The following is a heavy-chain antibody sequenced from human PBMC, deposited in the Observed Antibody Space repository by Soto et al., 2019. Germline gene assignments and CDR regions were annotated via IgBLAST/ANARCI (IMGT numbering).Heavy chain of an antibody. D-gene: IGHD6-19*01. CDR3: ASYSSLIRFYFDY. CDR2: IYYRGSS. CDR1: GGSMTSDTSY. Sequence: QLQLQESGPGLVKPSETLSLTCTVSGGSMTSDTSYWGWIRQPPGKGLEWIGGIYYRGSSYYNPSLKSRVTLTVDTSKNRFSLKLTSVTAADTAVYFCASYSSLIRFYFDYWGQGTLVTVSS. V-gene: IGHV4-39*01. J-gene: IGHJ4*02.